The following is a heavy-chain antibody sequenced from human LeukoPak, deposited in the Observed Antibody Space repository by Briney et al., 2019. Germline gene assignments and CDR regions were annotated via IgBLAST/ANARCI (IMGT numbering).Heavy chain of an antibody. Sequence: VKVSCKASGFTFTSSTIQWVRQARGQRLEWIGWIVVGSGNTNYAQKFQERVIITRDMSTTTVYMELSSLRSEDTAVYYCAGTPWFGELTLDYWGQGTLVTVSS. CDR2: IVVGSGNT. V-gene: IGHV1-58*02. CDR1: GFTFTSST. J-gene: IGHJ4*02. D-gene: IGHD3-10*01. CDR3: AGTPWFGELTLDY.